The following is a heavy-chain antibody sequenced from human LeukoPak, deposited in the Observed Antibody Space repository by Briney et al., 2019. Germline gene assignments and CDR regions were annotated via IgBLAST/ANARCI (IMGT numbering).Heavy chain of an antibody. D-gene: IGHD2-15*01. V-gene: IGHV3-74*01. CDR1: GFTFSSYW. CDR2: INSDGSST. Sequence: GGSLRLSCAASGFTFSSYWMHWVRQAPGKGLVWVSRINSDGSSTSYADSVKGRFTISRDNAKNTLYLQMNSLRAEDTAVYYCAKDGGGGEYCSGGSCYTRLGMDVWGKGTTVTVSS. CDR3: AKDGGGGEYCSGGSCYTRLGMDV. J-gene: IGHJ6*03.